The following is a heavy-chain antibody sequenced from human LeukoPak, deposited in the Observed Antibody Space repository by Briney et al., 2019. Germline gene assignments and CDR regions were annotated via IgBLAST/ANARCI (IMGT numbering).Heavy chain of an antibody. D-gene: IGHD2-8*01. Sequence: SETLSLTCTVSGGSLSSYYGSWIRHPAGKGLEWVGRIYASGSTNDNPSLKSRVTMSVDTCKNRFSLKLSSVTAADTAVYYCARAPVYDAFDIWAQGTMVTVSS. CDR2: IYASGST. CDR3: ARAPVYDAFDI. V-gene: IGHV4-4*07. J-gene: IGHJ3*02. CDR1: GGSLSSYY.